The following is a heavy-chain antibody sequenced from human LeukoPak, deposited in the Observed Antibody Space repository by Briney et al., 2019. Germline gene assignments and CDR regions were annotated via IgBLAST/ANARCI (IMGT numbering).Heavy chain of an antibody. CDR2: LNPHSGNT. Sequence: ASVKVSCKASGYTFTNYDINWVRQATGQGPEWMGWLNPHSGNTGYAQKFQGRVTMTRNTSISTAHMELSSLRSDDTAVYYCARDGFGSSTSPLKYYYYYYMDVWGKGTTVTVSS. D-gene: IGHD2-2*01. CDR1: GYTFTNYD. CDR3: ARDGFGSSTSPLKYYYYYYMDV. V-gene: IGHV1-8*01. J-gene: IGHJ6*03.